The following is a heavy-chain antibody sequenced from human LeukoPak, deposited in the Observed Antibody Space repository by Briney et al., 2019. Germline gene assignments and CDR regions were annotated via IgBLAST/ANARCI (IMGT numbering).Heavy chain of an antibody. CDR1: GYTFTGYY. V-gene: IGHV1-2*02. D-gene: IGHD6-19*01. J-gene: IGHJ4*02. Sequence: GASVKVSCKASGYTFTGYYMHWVRQAPGQGLEWMGWINPNSGGTNYAQKFQGRVTMTRDTSISTAYMGLSRLRSDDTAVYYCARDQGSGWYLFDYWGQGTLVTVSS. CDR2: INPNSGGT. CDR3: ARDQGSGWYLFDY.